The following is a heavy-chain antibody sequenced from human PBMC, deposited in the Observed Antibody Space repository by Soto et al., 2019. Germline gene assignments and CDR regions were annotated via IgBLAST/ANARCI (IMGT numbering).Heavy chain of an antibody. CDR1: GGSISSGDYY. D-gene: IGHD2-21*02. J-gene: IGHJ5*02. V-gene: IGHV4-30-4*01. CDR2: IYYSGST. Sequence: QVQLQESGPGLVKPSQTLSLTCTVSGGSISSGDYYWSWIRQPPGKGLEWIGYIYYSGSTYYNPSLKSQVTISVDTTKNQFSLNLSSVTAADTAVYYCARVSWGDDCDSNNWFAPWGQRTPVTVSS. CDR3: ARVSWGDDCDSNNWFAP.